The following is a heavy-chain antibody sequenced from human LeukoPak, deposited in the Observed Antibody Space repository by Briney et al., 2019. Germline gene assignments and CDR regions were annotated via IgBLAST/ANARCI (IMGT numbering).Heavy chain of an antibody. CDR1: GFIVSDYY. CDR2: IRDSGEA. Sequence: GGSLRLSCAVSGFIVSDYYMSWVRQAPGKGREWVGFIRDSGEAFYADFSRGRFAISRDESENTLYLQMNSLRVEDTAVYSCARDRAANQDWVEFDPWGQGTPVTVSS. CDR3: ARDRAANQDWVEFDP. J-gene: IGHJ5*02. V-gene: IGHV3-66*03. D-gene: IGHD3/OR15-3a*01.